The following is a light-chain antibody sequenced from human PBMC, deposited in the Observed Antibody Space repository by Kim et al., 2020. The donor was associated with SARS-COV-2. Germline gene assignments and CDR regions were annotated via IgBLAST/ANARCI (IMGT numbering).Light chain of an antibody. J-gene: IGLJ2*01. CDR1: SLRSYY. CDR2: GRN. CDR3: QSRDSGGNVV. V-gene: IGLV3-19*01. Sequence: SSELTQDPAVSVALGQTVRITCQGDSLRSYYATWYQQKPRQAPVLVIYGRNNRPSGIPDRFSGSTSGNTASLTISGAQAEEEADFYCQSRDSGGNVVFGGGTKVTVL.